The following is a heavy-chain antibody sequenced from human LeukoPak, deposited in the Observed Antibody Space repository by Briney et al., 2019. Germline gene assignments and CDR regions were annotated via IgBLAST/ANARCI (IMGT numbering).Heavy chain of an antibody. Sequence: SETLSLTCAVYGGSFSGYYWSWIRQPPGKGLEWIGEISHSGSTNYNPSLKSRVTISVDTSKNQFSLKLSSVTAADTAVYYCARGHARMGYCSSTSCYTSSFFHYWGQGTLVTVSS. CDR1: GGSFSGYY. D-gene: IGHD2-2*02. V-gene: IGHV4-34*01. J-gene: IGHJ4*02. CDR2: ISHSGST. CDR3: ARGHARMGYCSSTSCYTSSFFHY.